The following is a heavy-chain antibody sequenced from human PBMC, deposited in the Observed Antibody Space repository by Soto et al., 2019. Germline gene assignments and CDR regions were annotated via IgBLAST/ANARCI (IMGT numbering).Heavy chain of an antibody. V-gene: IGHV4-59*01. CDR2: IYYSGST. CDR3: ARGGRSLRDYYGPGSYYNDWFDP. D-gene: IGHD3-10*01. CDR1: GGSISSYY. J-gene: IGHJ5*02. Sequence: PSETLSLTCTVSGGSISSYYWSWIRQPPGKGLEWIGYIYYSGSTNYNPSLKSRVTISVDTSKNQFSLKLSSVTAADTAVYYCARGGRSLRDYYGPGSYYNDWFDPWGQGTLVTVSS.